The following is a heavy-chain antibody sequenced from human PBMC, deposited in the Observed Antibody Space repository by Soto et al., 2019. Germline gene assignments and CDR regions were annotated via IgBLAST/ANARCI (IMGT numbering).Heavy chain of an antibody. D-gene: IGHD3-3*01. CDR3: DRAGVAYYFDY. CDR1: GGSISSGGYS. CDR2: IYQSGST. V-gene: IGHV4-30-2*01. Sequence: QLQLQESGSGLVKPSQTLSLTCAVSGGSISSGGYSWSWIRQPPGKGLEWIGYIYQSGSTYYNPSLKSRVTISVDRSKNQFSLKLSSVAAADTAVYYCDRAGVAYYFDYWGQGTLVTVSS. J-gene: IGHJ4*02.